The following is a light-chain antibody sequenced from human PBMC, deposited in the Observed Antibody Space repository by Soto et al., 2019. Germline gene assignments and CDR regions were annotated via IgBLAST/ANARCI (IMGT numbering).Light chain of an antibody. CDR3: QQSYSTPWT. V-gene: IGKV3-15*01. J-gene: IGKJ1*01. Sequence: EIVMTQSPATLSVSPWERATLSCRASQSVSSNLAWYQQKPGQAPRLLIYGASTRATGIPARFSGSGSGTDFTLTISSLQPEDFATYYCQQSYSTPWTFGQGTKVDIK. CDR2: GAS. CDR1: QSVSSN.